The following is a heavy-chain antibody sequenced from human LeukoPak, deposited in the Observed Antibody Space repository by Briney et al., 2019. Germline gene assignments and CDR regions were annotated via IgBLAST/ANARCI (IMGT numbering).Heavy chain of an antibody. CDR1: GFTFSSYG. CDR3: ANLPDSRGYYDAFDI. D-gene: IGHD3-22*01. V-gene: IGHV3-30*02. Sequence: GGSLRLSCAASGFTFSSYGMHWVRQAPGKGLEWVAFIRYDRSNKYYADSVKGRFTISRDNSENTLYLQMNSLRAEDTAVYYCANLPDSRGYYDAFDIWGQGTMVTVSS. CDR2: IRYDRSNK. J-gene: IGHJ3*02.